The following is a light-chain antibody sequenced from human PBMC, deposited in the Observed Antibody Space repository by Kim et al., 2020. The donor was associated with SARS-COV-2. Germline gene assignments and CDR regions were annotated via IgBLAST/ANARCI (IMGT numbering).Light chain of an antibody. J-gene: IGLJ1*01. CDR2: RRT. CDR3: QSYDSGLSGYV. CDR1: RSNIEEGYD. Sequence: GTTSCTERRSNIEEGYDVNWYQHLPGTAPKHLIYRRTNRPAGVPDRLSGSKSGTSASLAITGLQAEDEADYYCQSYDSGLSGYVFGTGTKVTVL. V-gene: IGLV1-40*01.